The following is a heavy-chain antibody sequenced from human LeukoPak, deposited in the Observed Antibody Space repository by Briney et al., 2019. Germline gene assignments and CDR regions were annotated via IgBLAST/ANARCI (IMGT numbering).Heavy chain of an antibody. J-gene: IGHJ3*02. D-gene: IGHD2-21*02. CDR3: ARSPAYCGGDCPTGGAFDI. CDR2: IYYSGST. V-gene: IGHV4-39*01. CDR1: GDSISSNTHF. Sequence: SETLSLTCTVSGDSISSNTHFWGWIRQPPGKGLEWIGTIYYSGSTYYNPSLKSRVTISVDTSKNQFSLKLSSVTAADTALFYCARSPAYCGGDCPTGGAFDIWGQGTMVTVSS.